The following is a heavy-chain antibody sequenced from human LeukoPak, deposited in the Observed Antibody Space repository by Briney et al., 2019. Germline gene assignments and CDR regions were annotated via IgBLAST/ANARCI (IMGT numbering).Heavy chain of an antibody. CDR3: ARGRPYLKSGYDY. J-gene: IGHJ4*02. CDR1: GGSISSYY. Sequence: SETLSLTCTVSGGSISSYYWSWIRQPPGRGLEWIGYIYYSGSTNYNPSLKSRVTISVDTSKNQFSLKLSSVTAADTAVYYCARGRPYLKSGYDYWGQGTLVTVSS. V-gene: IGHV4-59*12. CDR2: IYYSGST. D-gene: IGHD3-10*01.